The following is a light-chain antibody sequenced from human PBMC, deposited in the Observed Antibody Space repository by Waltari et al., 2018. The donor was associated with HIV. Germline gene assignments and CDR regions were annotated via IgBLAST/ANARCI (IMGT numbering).Light chain of an antibody. CDR3: QSYDSNLSGLV. J-gene: IGLJ2*01. Sequence: HSVLTQPPSVSGAPGQKVTISCTGSRSKLRASYAVPWYQQVPGTAPRLLIHGNNYRPSGVPDRFSASRSGTSASLAITGLQADDEADYYCQSYDSNLSGLVFGGGTKLTVL. CDR1: RSKLRASYA. V-gene: IGLV1-40*01. CDR2: GNN.